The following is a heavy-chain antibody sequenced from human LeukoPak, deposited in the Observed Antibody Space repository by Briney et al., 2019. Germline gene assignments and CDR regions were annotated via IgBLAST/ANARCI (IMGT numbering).Heavy chain of an antibody. CDR3: ARRNKAMVAGRDY. CDR1: GYAFPTYV. V-gene: IGHV1-8*01. D-gene: IGHD5-18*01. J-gene: IGHJ4*02. CDR2: MNPNSGNT. Sequence: AAVQVSCQASGYAFPTYVIHWLRQAAAQGLAWMGWMNPNSGNTGYAQKFQGRVTMTRNTSISTAFMELSGLGSEDTAVYFCARRNKAMVAGRDYWGQGSLVTVSS.